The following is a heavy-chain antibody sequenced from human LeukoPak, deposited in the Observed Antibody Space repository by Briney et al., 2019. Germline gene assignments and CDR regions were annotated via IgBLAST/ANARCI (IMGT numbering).Heavy chain of an antibody. CDR1: GITLYALL. V-gene: IGHV3-74*01. Sequence: GGAPRLSLAGSGITLYALLVRLGPQAPREGPGLVSHIKRDGSTTGYADSVKGRFSISRDNAKSTLYLQMNSLRAEDTAVYYCIRGRDLRYIDWINTWLYWGQGTLVTVSS. J-gene: IGHJ4*02. D-gene: IGHD3-9*01. CDR2: IKRDGSTT. CDR3: IRGRDLRYIDWINTWLY.